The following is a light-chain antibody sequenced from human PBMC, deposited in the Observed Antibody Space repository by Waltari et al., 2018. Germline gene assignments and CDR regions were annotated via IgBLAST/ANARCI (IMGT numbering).Light chain of an antibody. CDR3: QQYNNWPPNT. CDR2: GAS. V-gene: IGKV3-15*01. J-gene: IGKJ2*01. CDR1: QAVSNN. Sequence: ETVMTQSPATLSVSPGERATLSCRASQAVSNNLAWYQQRPGQAPRLLIYGASTRATGITARFSGSGSGTEFTLTISRLQSEDFAVYYCQQYNNWPPNTFGQGTKLEI.